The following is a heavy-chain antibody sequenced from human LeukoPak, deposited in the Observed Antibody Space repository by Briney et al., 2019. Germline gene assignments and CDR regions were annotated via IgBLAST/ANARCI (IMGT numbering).Heavy chain of an antibody. V-gene: IGHV4-34*01. CDR2: INHSGST. Sequence: SETLSLTCAVYGGPFISYYWHWIRQPPGKGREWMGEINHSGSTNYNPSLKSRVTISVDTSKNQFSLKLRSVTAADTAVYYCARGPDGDDYYHYGMDVWGRGTTVTVSS. J-gene: IGHJ6*02. CDR1: GGPFISYY. CDR3: ARGPDGDDYYHYGMDV. D-gene: IGHD4-17*01.